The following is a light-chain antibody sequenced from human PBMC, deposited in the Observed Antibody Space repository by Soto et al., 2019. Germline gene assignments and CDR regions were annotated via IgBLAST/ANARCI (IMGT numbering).Light chain of an antibody. J-gene: IGLJ1*01. CDR3: SSYTSSSTYV. Sequence: QSALSQPRSVSGSPGQSVTISCTGASSDVGAYNYVSWYQQHPGKAPKLMIFDVNKRPSGVPDRFSGSKFGNTASLTISGLQAEDEADYYCSSYTSSSTYVFGTGTKLTVL. CDR1: SSDVGAYNY. CDR2: DVN. V-gene: IGLV2-11*01.